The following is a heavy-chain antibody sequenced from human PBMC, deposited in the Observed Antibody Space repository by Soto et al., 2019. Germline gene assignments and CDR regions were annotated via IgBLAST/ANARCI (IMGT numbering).Heavy chain of an antibody. CDR2: VHHSWGS. D-gene: IGHD3-10*01. CDR3: ARQGFGPLHGLVDV. J-gene: IGHJ6*02. Sequence: QVQLQESGPGLVKPSETMSLSCTVSGGSISSYYWSWFRQSPGKRMEWIGYVHHSWGSSYNPSLRIGVATSLDTSKSQFSLKVTSVTATDTAVYYCARQGFGPLHGLVDVGGQGTTVTVSS. V-gene: IGHV4-59*08. CDR1: GGSISSYY.